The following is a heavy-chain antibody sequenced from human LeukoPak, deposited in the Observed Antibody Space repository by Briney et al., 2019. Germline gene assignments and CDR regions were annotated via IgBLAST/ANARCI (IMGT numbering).Heavy chain of an antibody. CDR3: ARGHYDFWSGYYDP. V-gene: IGHV1-8*01. J-gene: IGHJ5*02. CDR1: GYTFTSYN. Sequence: ASVKVSCKASGYTFTSYNINWVRQATGQGLEWMGWMNPNSGNTGYAQKFQGRVTMTTNTSISTAYMELSSLRSEDTAVYYCARGHYDFWSGYYDPFGQGTLVTVSS. CDR2: MNPNSGNT. D-gene: IGHD3-3*01.